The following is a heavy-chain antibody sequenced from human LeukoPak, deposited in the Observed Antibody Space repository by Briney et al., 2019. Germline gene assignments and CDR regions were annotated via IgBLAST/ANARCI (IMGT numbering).Heavy chain of an antibody. V-gene: IGHV3-48*03. CDR3: ARSLLPYSDY. J-gene: IGHJ4*02. CDR1: GFTFSNYE. D-gene: IGHD2/OR15-2a*01. Sequence: PGGSLRLSCAASGFTFSNYEMNWVRQAPGKGLEWVSYISDSGSTIFYADSVKGRFTISRDNDKKSLYLQMNSLRAEDTAVYYCARSLLPYSDYWGQGTLVTVSS. CDR2: ISDSGSTI.